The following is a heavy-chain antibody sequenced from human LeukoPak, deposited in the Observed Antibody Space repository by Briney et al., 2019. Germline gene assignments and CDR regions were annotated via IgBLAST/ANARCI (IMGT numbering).Heavy chain of an antibody. Sequence: SETLSLTCAVYGGSFSGYYWSWIRQPQSQWLERIGEINHCGSTNYNPSLKSRVTISVDTSKNQFSLKLSSVTAADTAVYYCARGGGYRAPIVVVPAAIRFDYWGQGTLVTVSS. D-gene: IGHD2-2*01. CDR1: GGSFSGYY. J-gene: IGHJ4*02. V-gene: IGHV4-34*01. CDR2: INHCGST. CDR3: ARGGGYRAPIVVVPAAIRFDY.